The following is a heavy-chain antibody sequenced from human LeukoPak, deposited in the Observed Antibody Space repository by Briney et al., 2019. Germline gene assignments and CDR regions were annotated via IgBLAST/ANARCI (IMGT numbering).Heavy chain of an antibody. D-gene: IGHD2-21*01. Sequence: TSETLSLTCSVSGGSVTSYYWSWIRQPPGKGLEWIGHIHYSGSNNYNPSLKSRVTMFVDRSKNQISLRLSSVTAADTAVYYCARDNSGGDHWLDSWGQGTLVTVTS. CDR3: ARDNSGGDHWLDS. J-gene: IGHJ5*01. CDR1: GGSVTSYY. V-gene: IGHV4-59*02. CDR2: IHYSGSN.